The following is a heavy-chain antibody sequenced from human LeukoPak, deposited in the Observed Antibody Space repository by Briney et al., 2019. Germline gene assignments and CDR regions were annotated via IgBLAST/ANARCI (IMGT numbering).Heavy chain of an antibody. V-gene: IGHV3-7*01. J-gene: IGHJ4*02. Sequence: GGSLRLSCAASGFSFNSYWMSWVRQAPGTGLEWVANIRQDGSERYYADSLKGRFTISRDNAKNSLYLQMNSLRAEDTAMYYCAKPHGYSSGWYDYWGQGTLVTVSS. D-gene: IGHD6-19*01. CDR1: GFSFNSYW. CDR3: AKPHGYSSGWYDY. CDR2: IRQDGSER.